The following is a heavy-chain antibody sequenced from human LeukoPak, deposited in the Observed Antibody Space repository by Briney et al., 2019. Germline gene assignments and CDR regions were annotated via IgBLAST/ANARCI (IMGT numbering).Heavy chain of an antibody. D-gene: IGHD6-19*01. CDR3: ARDLAVADDY. CDR2: ISSSSSYI. J-gene: IGHJ4*02. CDR1: GFTFSSYS. Sequence: GGSLRLSCAASGFTFSSYSMNWVRQAPGKGLELVSSISSSSSYIYYADSVKGRFTISRDNAKNSLYLQMNTLSAEDTAVYYCARDLAVADDYWGQGTLVTVSS. V-gene: IGHV3-21*01.